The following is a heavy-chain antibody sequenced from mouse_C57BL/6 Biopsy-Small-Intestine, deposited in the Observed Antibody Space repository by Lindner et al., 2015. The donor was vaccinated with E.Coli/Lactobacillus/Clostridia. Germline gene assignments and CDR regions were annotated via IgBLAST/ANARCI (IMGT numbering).Heavy chain of an antibody. CDR1: GYAFSSSW. J-gene: IGHJ3*01. CDR2: IYPGDGDT. CDR3: ASGSGY. V-gene: IGHV1-82*01. D-gene: IGHD3-2*02. Sequence: VQLQESGPELVKPGASVKISCKASGYAFSSSWMNRVKQRPGKGLEWIGRIYPGDGDTNYNGKFKGKATLTADKSSSTAYMQLSSLTSEDSAVYFCASGSGYWGQGTLATVSA.